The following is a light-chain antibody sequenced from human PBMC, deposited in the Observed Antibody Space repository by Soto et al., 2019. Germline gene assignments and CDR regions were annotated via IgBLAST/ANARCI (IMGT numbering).Light chain of an antibody. CDR3: QQYNNWPWT. CDR1: QSVSSK. V-gene: IGKV3-15*01. J-gene: IGKJ1*01. Sequence: EVVMTQSPATLSVSPGDRATLSCRASQSVSSKLAWYQQRPGQAPRLLIYDASSRATGIPARFSGSGSGTDFTLTISSLQSEDFAVYYCQQYNNWPWTSGQGTKVEIK. CDR2: DAS.